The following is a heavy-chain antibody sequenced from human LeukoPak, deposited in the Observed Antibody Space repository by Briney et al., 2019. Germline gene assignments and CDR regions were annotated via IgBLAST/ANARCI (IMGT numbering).Heavy chain of an antibody. D-gene: IGHD5-12*01. Sequence: GGSLRLSCAASGFTVSSNYMSWVRQAPGKELEWVSVIYSGGSTYYADSVKGRFTISRDNSKNTLYLQMNSLRAEDTAVYYCARGRTHSGYVRSYYFDYWGQGTLVTVSS. V-gene: IGHV3-53*01. CDR1: GFTVSSNY. CDR3: ARGRTHSGYVRSYYFDY. CDR2: IYSGGST. J-gene: IGHJ4*02.